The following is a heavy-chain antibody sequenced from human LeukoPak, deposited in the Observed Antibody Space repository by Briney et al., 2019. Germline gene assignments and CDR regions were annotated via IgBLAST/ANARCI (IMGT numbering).Heavy chain of an antibody. CDR1: GGSISSRDYY. CDR3: ATYYDSSGYHDALDI. Sequence: SETLSLICTVSGGSISSRDYYWSWIRQPPGEGLEWLGYIYSTGGAYYNPSLGSRITISPDTSKNQFSLRLSSVTAADTAMYYCATYYDSSGYHDALDIWGQGTVVAVSS. CDR2: IYSTGGA. J-gene: IGHJ3*02. V-gene: IGHV4-30-4*01. D-gene: IGHD3-22*01.